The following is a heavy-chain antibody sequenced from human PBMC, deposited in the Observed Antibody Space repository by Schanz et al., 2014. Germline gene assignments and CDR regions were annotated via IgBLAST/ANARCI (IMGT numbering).Heavy chain of an antibody. D-gene: IGHD3-22*01. CDR1: GYTFTSYG. CDR2: ISAYNGNT. CDR3: ARDLTRGYYDSSTLYFDY. V-gene: IGHV1-18*04. Sequence: QVQLVQSGAEVKKPGASVKVSCKASGYTFTSYGISWVRQAPGQGLEWMGWISAYNGNTNYAQKLQGRVTMTTDTTTSTAYRELRSLRSDDTAVYYCARDLTRGYYDSSTLYFDYWGQGNLVTVSS. J-gene: IGHJ4*02.